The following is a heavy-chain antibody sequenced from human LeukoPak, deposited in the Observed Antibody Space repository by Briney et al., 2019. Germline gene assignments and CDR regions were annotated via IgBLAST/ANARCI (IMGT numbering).Heavy chain of an antibody. J-gene: IGHJ4*02. CDR3: ARERGDLRGYFDY. CDR2: MNPNSGNT. Sequence: ASVKVSCKASGYTFTSYDINWVRQATGQGLEWMGWMNPNSGNTDYAQKFRGRVTMTRNTSISTAYMELSSLTSGDTAVYYCARERGDLRGYFDYWGQGTLVTVSS. D-gene: IGHD3-10*01. V-gene: IGHV1-8*01. CDR1: GYTFTSYD.